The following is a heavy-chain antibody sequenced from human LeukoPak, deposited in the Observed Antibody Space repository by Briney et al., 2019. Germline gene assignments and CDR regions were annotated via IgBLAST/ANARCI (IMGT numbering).Heavy chain of an antibody. CDR1: GFTFSNYW. J-gene: IGHJ5*02. Sequence: GGSLRLSCAASGFTFSNYWMHWVRQAPGKGLVWVSRINIDGSGTTYADSVKGRFTISRDNAKNTLYLQMNSLRAEDTGVYYCAKDGQWELWRGWFDPWGQGTLVTVSS. CDR3: AKDGQWELWRGWFDP. D-gene: IGHD1-26*01. V-gene: IGHV3-74*01. CDR2: INIDGSGT.